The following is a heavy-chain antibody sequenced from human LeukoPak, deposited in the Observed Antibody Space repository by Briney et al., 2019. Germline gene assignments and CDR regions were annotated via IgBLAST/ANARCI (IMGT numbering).Heavy chain of an antibody. Sequence: SVKVSCKASGGTFSSYAISWVRQAPGQGLEWMGRIIPILGIANYAQKFQGRVTITADKSTSTAYMELSSLRSEYTAVYYCARDRGYDSSGYSPTGPLFDYWGQGTLVTVSS. J-gene: IGHJ4*02. CDR2: IIPILGIA. CDR1: GGTFSSYA. V-gene: IGHV1-69*04. D-gene: IGHD3-22*01. CDR3: ARDRGYDSSGYSPTGPLFDY.